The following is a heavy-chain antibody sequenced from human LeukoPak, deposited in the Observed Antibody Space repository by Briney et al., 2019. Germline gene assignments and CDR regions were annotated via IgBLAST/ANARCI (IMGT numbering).Heavy chain of an antibody. CDR1: GGSISSGSYY. D-gene: IGHD6-19*01. J-gene: IGHJ3*02. CDR2: IYTSGST. CDR3: ARDHLYSSGWYLGYDAFDI. V-gene: IGHV4-61*02. Sequence: SETLSLTCTVSGGSISSGSYYWSWIRQPAGKGLEWIGRIYTSGSTNYNPSLKSRVTISVDTSKNQFSLKLSSVTAADTAVYYCARDHLYSSGWYLGYDAFDIWGQGTMVTVSS.